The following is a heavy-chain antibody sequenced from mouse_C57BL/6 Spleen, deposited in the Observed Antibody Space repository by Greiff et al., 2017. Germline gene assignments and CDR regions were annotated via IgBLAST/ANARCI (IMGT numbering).Heavy chain of an antibody. CDR1: GYAFSSSW. J-gene: IGHJ1*03. CDR2: IYPGDGDT. V-gene: IGHV1-82*01. Sequence: VQLQQSGPELVKPGASVKISCKASGYAFSSSWMNWVKQRPGKGLEWIGRIYPGDGDTNYNGKFKGKATLTADKSSSTAYMQLSSLTSEDSAVYFCSRESFYWYFVVWGTGTTVTVSS. CDR3: SRESFYWYFVV.